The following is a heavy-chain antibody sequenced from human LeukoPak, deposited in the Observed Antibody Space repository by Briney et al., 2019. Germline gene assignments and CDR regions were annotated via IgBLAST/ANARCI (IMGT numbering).Heavy chain of an antibody. CDR3: ARVFVIDGYGNWFDP. Sequence: SETLSLTCTVSGGSISSGGYYWSWIRQHPGKGLEWIGYIYYSGTTYYNPSLKSRVTMSADMSKNQFSLKLSSVTAADTAVYYCARVFVIDGYGNWFDPWGQGTLVTVSS. D-gene: IGHD3-22*01. CDR1: GGSISSGGYY. V-gene: IGHV4-31*03. J-gene: IGHJ5*02. CDR2: IYYSGTT.